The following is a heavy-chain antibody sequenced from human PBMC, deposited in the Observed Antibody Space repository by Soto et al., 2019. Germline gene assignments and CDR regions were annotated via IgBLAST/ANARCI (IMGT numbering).Heavy chain of an antibody. CDR1: GYTFTSYG. Sequence: GASVKVSCKASGYTFTSYGISWVRQAPGQGLEWMGWISAYSGNTSYAQKLQGRVTMTTDTSTSTAYMELRSLRSDDTAVYYCARDHSSSGWAYYYYYYGMDVWGQGTTVTV. CDR3: ARDHSSSGWAYYYYYYGMDV. V-gene: IGHV1-18*04. CDR2: ISAYSGNT. J-gene: IGHJ6*02. D-gene: IGHD6-19*01.